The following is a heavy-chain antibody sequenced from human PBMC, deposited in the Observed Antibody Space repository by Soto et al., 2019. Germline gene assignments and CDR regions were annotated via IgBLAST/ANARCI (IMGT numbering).Heavy chain of an antibody. Sequence: GGSLRLSCAASGFNVSSNYMSWVRQAPGKGLEWVSVIYSGGSTYYADSVKGRFTISRHNSKNTLYLQMNSLRAEDTAVYYCARLALGWFGELSYYYYGMDVWGQGTTVTVSS. J-gene: IGHJ6*02. CDR3: ARLALGWFGELSYYYYGMDV. D-gene: IGHD3-10*01. CDR1: GFNVSSNY. V-gene: IGHV3-53*04. CDR2: IYSGGST.